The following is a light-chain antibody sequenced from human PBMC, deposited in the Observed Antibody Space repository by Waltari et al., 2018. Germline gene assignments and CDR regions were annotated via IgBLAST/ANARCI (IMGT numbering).Light chain of an antibody. CDR2: GAS. CDR1: QSVRSN. V-gene: IGKV3-15*01. CDR3: QQYNNWPPVT. Sequence: EIVMTQSPATLSVSPGERATLSCRASQSVRSNLAWYQQKPGQAPRLLIYGASTRAAGIPARFSGSGSGTEFTLTISSLQSEDFAVYYCQQYNNWPPVTFGQGTKVEIK. J-gene: IGKJ1*01.